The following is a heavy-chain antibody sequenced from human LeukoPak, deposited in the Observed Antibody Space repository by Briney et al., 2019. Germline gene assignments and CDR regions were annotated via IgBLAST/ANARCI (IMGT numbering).Heavy chain of an antibody. D-gene: IGHD5-24*01. CDR2: IYRTGST. V-gene: IGHV4-38-2*02. CDR1: GYSISSGYY. Sequence: PSETLSLTCTVSGYSISSGYYWGWIRQPPGKGLEWIGSIYRTGSTYYNPSLKSRVTISMDTSKNQFSLKLSSVTASDTAVYYCARSEGMATITYFDYWGQGTLVTVSS. CDR3: ARSEGMATITYFDY. J-gene: IGHJ4*02.